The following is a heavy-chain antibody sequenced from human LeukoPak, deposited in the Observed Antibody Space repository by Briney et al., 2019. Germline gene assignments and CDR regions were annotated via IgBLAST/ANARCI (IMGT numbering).Heavy chain of an antibody. CDR3: ARDRPPYLIKWELLYY. CDR2: ISYDGSNK. Sequence: GGSLRLSCAAPGFTFSSYAMSWVRQAPGKGLEWVAVISYDGSNKYYADSVKGRFTISRDNSKNTLYLQMNSLRAEDTAVYYCARDRPPYLIKWELLYYWGQGTLVTVSS. D-gene: IGHD1-26*01. J-gene: IGHJ4*02. CDR1: GFTFSSYA. V-gene: IGHV3-30-3*01.